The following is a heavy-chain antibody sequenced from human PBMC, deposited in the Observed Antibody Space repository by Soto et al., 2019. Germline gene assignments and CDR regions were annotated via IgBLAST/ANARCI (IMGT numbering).Heavy chain of an antibody. CDR3: ARDDYYDSSGYWDY. D-gene: IGHD3-22*01. Sequence: GPSVKVSCKASGYTFTSYGISWVRQAPGQGLEWMGWISAYNGNTNYAQKLQGRVTMTTDTSTSTAYMELRSLRSDDTAVYYCARDDYYDSSGYWDYWGQGTLVTVSS. V-gene: IGHV1-18*01. CDR1: GYTFTSYG. J-gene: IGHJ4*02. CDR2: ISAYNGNT.